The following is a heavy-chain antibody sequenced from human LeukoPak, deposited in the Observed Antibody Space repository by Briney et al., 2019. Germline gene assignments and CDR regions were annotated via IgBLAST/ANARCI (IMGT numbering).Heavy chain of an antibody. J-gene: IGHJ6*02. Sequence: GGSLRLSCAASGFTFSSYSMNWVRQAPGKGLEWVSSISSSSSYVYYADSVKGRFTISRDNAKNSLYLQMNSLRAEDTAVYYCARNSEDYGDYVGYCYYYGMDVWGQGTTVTVSS. CDR2: ISSSSSYV. CDR3: ARNSEDYGDYVGYCYYYGMDV. V-gene: IGHV3-21*01. CDR1: GFTFSSYS. D-gene: IGHD4-17*01.